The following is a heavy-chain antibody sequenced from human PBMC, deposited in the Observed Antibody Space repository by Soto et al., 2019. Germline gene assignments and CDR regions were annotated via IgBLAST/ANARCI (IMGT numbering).Heavy chain of an antibody. CDR2: IHNSGST. J-gene: IGHJ4*02. CDR3: ARQVVDGAVAGTGSFDY. Sequence: SETLSLTCTVSGESISNAAYYWCWILHPPGKGLEWIGSIHNSGSTYFNPSLKSRVTISVDTSKNQFSLKLSSVTAADTAVYYCARQVVDGAVAGTGSFDYWDQGTLVTVS. V-gene: IGHV4-39*01. CDR1: GESISNAAYY. D-gene: IGHD6-19*01.